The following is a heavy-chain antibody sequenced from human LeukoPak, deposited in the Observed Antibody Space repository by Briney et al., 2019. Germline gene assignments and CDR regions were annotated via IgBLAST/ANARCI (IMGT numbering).Heavy chain of an antibody. D-gene: IGHD5/OR15-5a*01. Sequence: GGSLRLSCAASGFTFSSYEMNWVRQAPGKGLEWVSYISSSGSTIYYADSVKGRFTISRDNAKNPLYLQMNSLRAEDTAVYYCARDDLSTSTLQIRGYYYYYGMDVWGQGTTVTVSS. J-gene: IGHJ6*02. CDR3: ARDDLSTSTLQIRGYYYYYGMDV. CDR2: ISSSGSTI. V-gene: IGHV3-48*03. CDR1: GFTFSSYE.